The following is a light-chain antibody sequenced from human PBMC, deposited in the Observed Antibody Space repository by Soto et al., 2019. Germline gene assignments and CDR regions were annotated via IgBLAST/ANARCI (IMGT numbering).Light chain of an antibody. V-gene: IGLV4-69*01. Sequence: QPVLTQPPSASASLGASVKLTCTLSSGHNSYAIAWHQQQPEKGPRYLMKLNSDGSHSKGDGIPDRFSGSSSGAERYLTIPSLQSEDEADYYCQTWSTDIRVFGGGTKRTVL. CDR2: LNSDGSH. CDR3: QTWSTDIRV. CDR1: SGHNSYA. J-gene: IGLJ3*02.